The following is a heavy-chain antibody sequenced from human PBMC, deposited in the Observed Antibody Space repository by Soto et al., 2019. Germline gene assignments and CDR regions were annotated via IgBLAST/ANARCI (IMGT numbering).Heavy chain of an antibody. CDR2: IYYSGST. J-gene: IGHJ5*02. CDR3: ARDGDDILTGPGWFDP. V-gene: IGHV4-59*01. CDR1: GGSISSYY. Sequence: SETLSLTCTVSGGSISSYYWSWIRQPPGKGLEWIGYIYYSGSTNYNPSLKSRVTISVDTSKNQFSLKLSSVTAADTAVYYCARDGDDILTGPGWFDPWGQGTLVTVSS. D-gene: IGHD3-9*01.